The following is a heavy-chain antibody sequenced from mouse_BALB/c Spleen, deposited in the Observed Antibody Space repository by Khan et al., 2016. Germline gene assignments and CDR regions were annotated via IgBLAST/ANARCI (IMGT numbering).Heavy chain of an antibody. Sequence: QVRLQQSGAELVRPGSSVKISCKASDYAFSSYWMNWVKQRPGQGLEWIGQIYPGDGDTNYNGKFKGKATLTADKSSSTVYMQLSSLTSEDSAVYFCASGILLSLFYALDYWGQGTSVTVSS. V-gene: IGHV1-80*01. CDR2: IYPGDGDT. CDR1: DYAFSSYW. D-gene: IGHD6-2*01. J-gene: IGHJ4*01. CDR3: ASGILLSLFYALDY.